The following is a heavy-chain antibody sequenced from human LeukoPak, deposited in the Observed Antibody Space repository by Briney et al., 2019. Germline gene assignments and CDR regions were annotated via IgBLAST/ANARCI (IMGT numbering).Heavy chain of an antibody. J-gene: IGHJ4*02. CDR1: GFTFSSYS. V-gene: IGHV3-48*04. Sequence: GGSLRLSCAASGFTFSSYSMNWVRQAPGKGLEWVSYISSSSNIYYADSVKGRFTISRDNAKNSLYLQMNSLRAEDTAVYYRARDRANIVVVSASEYWGQGTLVTVSS. CDR3: ARDRANIVVVSASEY. D-gene: IGHD2-21*01. CDR2: ISSSSNI.